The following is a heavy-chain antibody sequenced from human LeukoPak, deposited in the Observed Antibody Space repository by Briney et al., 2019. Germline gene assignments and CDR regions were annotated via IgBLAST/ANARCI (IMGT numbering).Heavy chain of an antibody. D-gene: IGHD5-24*01. CDR2: MNPNSGNT. CDR1: GYTFTSYD. J-gene: IGHJ3*02. Sequence: ASVKVSCKASGYTFTSYDINWVRQATGQGLEWMGWMNPNSGNTGYAQKFRGRVTMTRNTSISTAYMELSSLRSEDTAVYYCARAPQRVERSRAAYAFDIWGQGTMVTVSS. CDR3: ARAPQRVERSRAAYAFDI. V-gene: IGHV1-8*01.